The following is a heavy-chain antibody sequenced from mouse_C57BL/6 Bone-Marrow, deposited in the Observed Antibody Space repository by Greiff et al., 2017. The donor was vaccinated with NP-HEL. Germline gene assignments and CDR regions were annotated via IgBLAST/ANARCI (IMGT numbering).Heavy chain of an antibody. Sequence: QVQLQQSGAALARPGASVKLSCKASGYTFTSYGISWVKPRPGQGLEWIGEIYPRSGNTYYNEKFKGKATLTADKSSSTAYMELRSLTSEDSAVYFCARRLLRYGFDYWGQGTTLTVSS. J-gene: IGHJ2*01. CDR2: IYPRSGNT. CDR3: ARRLLRYGFDY. D-gene: IGHD1-1*01. V-gene: IGHV1-81*01. CDR1: GYTFTSYG.